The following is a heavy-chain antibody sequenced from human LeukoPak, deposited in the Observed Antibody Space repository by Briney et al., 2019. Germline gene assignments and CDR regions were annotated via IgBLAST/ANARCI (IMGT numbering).Heavy chain of an antibody. CDR3: ARDFTMIVVGPYYMDV. D-gene: IGHD3-22*01. Sequence: GGSLRPSCAASGFTFSSYAMHWVRQAPGKGLEWVAVISYDGSNKYCADSVKGRFTISRDNSKNTLYLQMNSLRAEDTAVYYCARDFTMIVVGPYYMDVWGKGTTVTVSS. CDR2: ISYDGSNK. V-gene: IGHV3-30-3*01. J-gene: IGHJ6*03. CDR1: GFTFSSYA.